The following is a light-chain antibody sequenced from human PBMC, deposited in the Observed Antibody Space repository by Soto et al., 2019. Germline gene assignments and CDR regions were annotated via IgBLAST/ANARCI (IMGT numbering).Light chain of an antibody. CDR3: HQYDSSPLT. Sequence: EIVLTQSPGTLSLSPGERATLSCRASQSVSSSYLAWYQQKPGQAPRLLIYGASSSATGIPDTFSGSGSGTDFTLTISRLEPEDFAVYYGHQYDSSPLTFGGGTKVEIK. V-gene: IGKV3-20*01. J-gene: IGKJ4*02. CDR2: GAS. CDR1: QSVSSSY.